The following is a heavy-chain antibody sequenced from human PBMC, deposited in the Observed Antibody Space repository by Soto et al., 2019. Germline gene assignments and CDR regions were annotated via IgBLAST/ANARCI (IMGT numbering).Heavy chain of an antibody. V-gene: IGHV3-23*01. D-gene: IGHD3-9*01. CDR2: ISGSGGST. CDR3: AMVRHYDILTGSLDY. CDR1: GFTFSSYA. J-gene: IGHJ4*02. Sequence: PGGSLRLSCAASGFTFSSYAMSWVRQAPGKGLEWVSAISGSGGSTYYADSVKGRFTISRDNSKNTLYLQMNSLRAEDTAVYYCAMVRHYDILTGSLDYWGQGTLVTVSS.